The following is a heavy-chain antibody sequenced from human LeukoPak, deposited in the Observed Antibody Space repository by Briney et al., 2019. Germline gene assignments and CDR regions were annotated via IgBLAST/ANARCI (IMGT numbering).Heavy chain of an antibody. V-gene: IGHV3-53*01. CDR3: ARDGYGNNYMDV. CDR2: IYSGGTT. J-gene: IGHJ6*03. D-gene: IGHD1/OR15-1a*01. Sequence: GGSLRLSCAASGFTVSSNFMSWVRQAPGKGLEWVPVIYSGGTTYYADSVKGRFTISRDNSKNTLSLQMNSLRAEDTAVYYCARDGYGNNYMDVWGKGTTVTVSS. CDR1: GFTVSSNF.